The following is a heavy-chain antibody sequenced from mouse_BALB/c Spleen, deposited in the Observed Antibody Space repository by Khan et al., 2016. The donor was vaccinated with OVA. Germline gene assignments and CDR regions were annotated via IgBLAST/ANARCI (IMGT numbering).Heavy chain of an antibody. D-gene: IGHD2-14*01. Sequence: QVQLKESGPGLVAPSQSLSITCTVSGFSLSRYNIHWVRQPPGKGLEWLGMIWGGGGTDYNSTLKSRLSISKDNSKSQVLLKMHSLQTDDTAMYYCVCAYYRYDSYYGMDYWGQGTSVTVSS. CDR3: VCAYYRYDSYYGMDY. J-gene: IGHJ4*01. CDR2: IWGGGGT. V-gene: IGHV2-6-4*01. CDR1: GFSLSRYN.